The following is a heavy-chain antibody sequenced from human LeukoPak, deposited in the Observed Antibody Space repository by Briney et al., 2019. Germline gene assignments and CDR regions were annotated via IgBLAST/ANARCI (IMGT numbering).Heavy chain of an antibody. D-gene: IGHD6-13*01. V-gene: IGHV1-2*02. J-gene: IGHJ4*02. CDR3: ARGQGDSSSWYTLYYFDY. CDR2: INPNSGGT. CDR1: GYTFTGYY. Sequence: ASVKVSCKASGYTFTGYYMHWVRQAPGQGLEWMGWINPNSGGTNYAQKFQGRVTMTRDTSISTAYMELSSLRSEDTAVYYCARGQGDSSSWYTLYYFDYWGQGTLVTVFS.